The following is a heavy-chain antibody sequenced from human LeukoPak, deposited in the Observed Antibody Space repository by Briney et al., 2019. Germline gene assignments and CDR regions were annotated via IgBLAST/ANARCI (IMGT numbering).Heavy chain of an antibody. V-gene: IGHV3-30*02. D-gene: IGHD5-12*01. CDR1: GFTFSSYG. CDR2: IRYDGSNK. CDR3: AKGGGYEAQYYYYYMDV. J-gene: IGHJ6*03. Sequence: GGSLRLSCAASGFTFSSYGMHWVRQAPGKGLEWVAFIRYDGSNKYYADSVKGRFTISRDNSKNTLYLQVNSLRAEDTAVYYCAKGGGYEAQYYYYYMDVWGKGTTVTISS.